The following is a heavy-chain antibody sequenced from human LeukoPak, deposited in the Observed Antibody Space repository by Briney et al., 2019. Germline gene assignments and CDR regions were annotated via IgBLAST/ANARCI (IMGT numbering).Heavy chain of an antibody. V-gene: IGHV1-24*01. CDR2: FDPEDGET. Sequence: ASVKVSCKVSGDTLSELSMHWVRQAPEEGLEWMGGFDPEDGETIYAQKFQGRVTMTEDTSTDTVYMELTSLRSEDTAVYYCATRRGSIAVAAYYFHAWGQGTLVTVPS. J-gene: IGHJ4*02. CDR1: GDTLSELS. D-gene: IGHD6-19*01. CDR3: ATRRGSIAVAAYYFHA.